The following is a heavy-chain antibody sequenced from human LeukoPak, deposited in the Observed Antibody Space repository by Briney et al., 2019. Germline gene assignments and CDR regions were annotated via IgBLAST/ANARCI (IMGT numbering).Heavy chain of an antibody. J-gene: IGHJ4*02. V-gene: IGHV1-24*01. Sequence: ASVKVSCKVSGYTLTELSMHWVRQAPGKGLEWMGGFDPEGGETVYAQKFQGRVTMTEDTSTDTAYMELSSLRSEDTAVYYCARDEYSSSSASDYWGQGTLVTVSS. D-gene: IGHD6-6*01. CDR1: GYTLTELS. CDR2: FDPEGGET. CDR3: ARDEYSSSSASDY.